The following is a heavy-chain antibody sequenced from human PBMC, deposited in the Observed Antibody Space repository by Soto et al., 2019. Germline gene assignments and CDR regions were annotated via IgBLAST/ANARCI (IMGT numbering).Heavy chain of an antibody. Sequence: QVQLVQSGAEVKKPGSSVKVSCQASGGTFNNFAFTWVRQAPGPGLEWLGGLMPVFHTTNIAQTFPDRITVTADDFTTTVYMEMTSLRYDDTAVYYCATATISPVSATLYHYGMDVWGQGTTVTVSS. J-gene: IGHJ6*02. D-gene: IGHD6-25*01. CDR2: LMPVFHTT. V-gene: IGHV1-69*01. CDR3: ATATISPVSATLYHYGMDV. CDR1: GGTFNNFA.